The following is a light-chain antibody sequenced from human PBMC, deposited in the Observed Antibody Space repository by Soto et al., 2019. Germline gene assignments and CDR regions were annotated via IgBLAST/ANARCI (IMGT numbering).Light chain of an antibody. Sequence: EIQMTQSPSTLSASVGDRVTITCRASQSISSWLAWYQQKTGKAPKLLINKASNLESGVPSRFSGSGSGTEFTLTISSLQPDVFATYYCQQYNSYSRTFGQGTKLEIK. CDR1: QSISSW. J-gene: IGKJ2*01. V-gene: IGKV1-5*03. CDR2: KAS. CDR3: QQYNSYSRT.